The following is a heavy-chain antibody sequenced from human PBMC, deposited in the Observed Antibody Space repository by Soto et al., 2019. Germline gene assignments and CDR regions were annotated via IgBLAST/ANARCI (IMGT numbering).Heavy chain of an antibody. J-gene: IGHJ5*02. V-gene: IGHV1-3*01. D-gene: IGHD2-15*01. Sequence: ASVKVSCKASGYTFTSYAMHWVRQAPGQRLEWMGWINAGNGNTKYSQKFQGRVTITRDTSASTAYMELSSLRSEDTAVYYCARGYCSGGSCYRGVYNWFDPWGQGTLVTVSS. CDR2: INAGNGNT. CDR3: ARGYCSGGSCYRGVYNWFDP. CDR1: GYTFTSYA.